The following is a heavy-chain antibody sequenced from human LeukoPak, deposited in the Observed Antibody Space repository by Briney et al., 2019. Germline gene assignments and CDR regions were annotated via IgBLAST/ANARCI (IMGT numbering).Heavy chain of an antibody. CDR1: GGTFSSYA. CDR3: ARETRKNAGAGTDFFDY. V-gene: IGHV1-69*06. D-gene: IGHD6-13*01. J-gene: IGHJ4*02. CDR2: IIPIFGTA. Sequence: GSSVKVSCKASGGTFSSYAISWVRQAPGQGLEWMGGIIPIFGTANYAQKFQGRVTITADKYTSTAYMELSSLRSEDTAAYYSARETRKNAGAGTDFFDYWGQGTLVTVSS.